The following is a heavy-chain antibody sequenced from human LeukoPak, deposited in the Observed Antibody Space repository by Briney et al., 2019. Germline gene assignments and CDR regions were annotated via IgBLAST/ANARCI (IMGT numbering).Heavy chain of an antibody. Sequence: PSETLSLTCAVYGGSFSGYYWSWIRQPPGKGLEWIGEINHSGSTNYNPSLKSRVTISVDTSKNQFSLQLNSVTPEDTAVYYCARGAGDWTFSVGYWFDPWGQGTLVTVSS. J-gene: IGHJ5*02. D-gene: IGHD3/OR15-3a*01. CDR1: GGSFSGYY. CDR3: ARGAGDWTFSVGYWFDP. CDR2: INHSGST. V-gene: IGHV4-34*01.